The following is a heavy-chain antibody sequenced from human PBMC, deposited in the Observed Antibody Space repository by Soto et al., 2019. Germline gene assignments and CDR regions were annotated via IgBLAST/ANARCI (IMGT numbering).Heavy chain of an antibody. CDR1: GYTFTSYY. CDR3: ARRDCSGSSCYFNY. V-gene: IGHV1-46*03. J-gene: IGHJ4*02. CDR2: INPGGDST. D-gene: IGHD2-15*01. Sequence: ASVKVSCKASGYTFTSYYIHCVRQAPGQGLEWMGIINPGGDSTSYAQKFQGRVTMTRDTSTSTVYMELSSLRSEDTAVYYCARRDCSGSSCYFNYWGQGTLVTVSS.